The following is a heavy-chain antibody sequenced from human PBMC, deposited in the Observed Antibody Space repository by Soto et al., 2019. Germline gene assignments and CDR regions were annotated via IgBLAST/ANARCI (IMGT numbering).Heavy chain of an antibody. J-gene: IGHJ4*02. CDR1: GFTFNNYA. CDR2: IGGSGSST. Sequence: SLRLSCAASGFTFNNYAMSWVRQTPGKGLEWVSNIGGSGSSTYYADSVKGRFTISRDNSKNTLYLQMNSLRIEDTAVYYCAKKIYSDYVNYFDSWGQGTLVTVSS. D-gene: IGHD4-17*01. CDR3: AKKIYSDYVNYFDS. V-gene: IGHV3-23*01.